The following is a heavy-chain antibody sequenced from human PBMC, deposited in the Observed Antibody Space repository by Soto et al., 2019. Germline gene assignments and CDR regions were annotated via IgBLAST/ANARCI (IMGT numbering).Heavy chain of an antibody. J-gene: IGHJ4*02. CDR2: ISVSVGST. D-gene: IGHD6-19*01. CDR3: AKVERAVAGIID. Sequence: EVQLLESGGGLVQPGGSLRLSCAASGFTFSSYAMSWVRQAPGKGLAWVSAISVSVGSTYYADSVKGRFTISRDNSKNTLYLQMNSLRAEDTAVYYCAKVERAVAGIIDWGQGTLVTVSS. CDR1: GFTFSSYA. V-gene: IGHV3-23*01.